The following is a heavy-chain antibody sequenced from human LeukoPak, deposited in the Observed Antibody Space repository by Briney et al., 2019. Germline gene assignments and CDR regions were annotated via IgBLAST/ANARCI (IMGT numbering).Heavy chain of an antibody. V-gene: IGHV5-10-1*04. D-gene: IGHD3-22*01. CDR1: GYSFTSYW. J-gene: IGHJ5*02. CDR3: ARGGLVVSYQMGYWFDP. CDR2: IDPSDSYN. Sequence: GESLKISCKGSGYSFTSYWISWVRQMPGKGLEWMGRIDPSDSYNNYRPSFQGQVTISADKSISTAYLQWSSLKASDTAMYYCARGGLVVSYQMGYWFDPWGQGTLVTVSS.